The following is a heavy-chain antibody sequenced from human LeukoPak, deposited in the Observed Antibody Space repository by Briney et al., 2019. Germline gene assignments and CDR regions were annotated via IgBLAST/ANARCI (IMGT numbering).Heavy chain of an antibody. CDR1: GFTFSSYG. Sequence: GGSLRLSCAASGFTFSSYGMHWVRQAPGKGLEGVAFIRYDGSNKYYADSVKGRFTISGDNPKNTLYLRMNSLRAEDTAVYYCAKDVYSTMLNYGMDVWGQGTTVTVSS. J-gene: IGHJ6*02. CDR2: IRYDGSNK. D-gene: IGHD2-8*01. CDR3: AKDVYSTMLNYGMDV. V-gene: IGHV3-30*02.